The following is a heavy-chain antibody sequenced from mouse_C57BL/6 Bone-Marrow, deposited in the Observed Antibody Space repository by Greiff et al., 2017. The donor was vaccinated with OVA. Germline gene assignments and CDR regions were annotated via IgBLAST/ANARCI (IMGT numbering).Heavy chain of an antibody. CDR1: GFTFSDYG. D-gene: IGHD1-1*01. V-gene: IGHV5-15*01. Sequence: EVQLQESGGGLVQPGGSLKLSCAASGFTFSDYGMAWVRQAPRKGPEWVAFISNLAYSIYYADTVTGRFTISRENAKNTLYLEMSSLRSEDTAMYYCARQTTVVDWYVDVWGTGTTVTVSS. CDR2: ISNLAYSI. CDR3: ARQTTVVDWYVDV. J-gene: IGHJ1*03.